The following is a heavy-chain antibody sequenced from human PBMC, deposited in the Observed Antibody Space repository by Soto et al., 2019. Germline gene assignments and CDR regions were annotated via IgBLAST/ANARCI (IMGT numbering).Heavy chain of an antibody. J-gene: IGHJ4*02. D-gene: IGHD6-13*01. V-gene: IGHV4-59*01. CDR3: AAGEASSRNLAPYYLDF. Sequence: SETLSLTCTVSGGSMRNYFWTWIRQPPGKGLEWIGYIHYSGTTSFFPSYNPSLRSRVTISEDTSKNQFSLKLLSVTTADTAVHFCAAGEASSRNLAPYYLDFWGQGTLVTVSS. CDR1: GGSMRNYF. CDR2: IHYSGTT.